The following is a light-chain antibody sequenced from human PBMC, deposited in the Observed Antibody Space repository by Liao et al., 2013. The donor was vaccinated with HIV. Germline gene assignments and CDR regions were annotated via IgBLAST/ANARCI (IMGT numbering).Light chain of an antibody. CDR1: ALPKEY. J-gene: IGLJ1*01. Sequence: SYELTQPPSVSVSPGQTARITCSGDALPKEYAYWYQQKPGQSPVLVIFQDNKRPSGVPGRFSGSNSENTATLTISGTQAMDEADYYCQAWDSSTAYVFGSGTKLAVL. V-gene: IGLV3-1*01. CDR2: QDN. CDR3: QAWDSSTAYV.